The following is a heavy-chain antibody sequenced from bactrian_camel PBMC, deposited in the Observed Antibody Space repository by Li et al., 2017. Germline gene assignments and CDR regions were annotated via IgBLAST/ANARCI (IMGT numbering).Heavy chain of an antibody. D-gene: IGHD4*01. CDR2: LVNTAGRT. CDR1: GYTPC. V-gene: IGHV3S40*01. J-gene: IGHJ4*01. Sequence: DVQLVESGGGSVQAGGSLRLSCATTGYTPCMAWFRQAPGKDLEKVAGLVNTAGRTDYADTVKGRFTISKDGAKNDMDLEMNGLEPEDSAMYYCAAEHPRRQFGAMVCPSISRPRDYPYVGQGTQVTVS.